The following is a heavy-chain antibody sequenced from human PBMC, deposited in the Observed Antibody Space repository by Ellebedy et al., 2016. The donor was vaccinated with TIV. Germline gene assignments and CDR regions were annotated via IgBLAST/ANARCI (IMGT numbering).Heavy chain of an antibody. D-gene: IGHD3-22*01. CDR1: GSTFSGPA. CDR2: IRSKANSYAT. Sequence: PGESLKISCAASGSTFSGPAMHWVRQASGKGLEWVGRIRSKANSYATEYTASVNGRFTISRDDPKNTAYLQMNIMETEDTAVYYCAITYYYDSSGYTIDYWGQGTLVTVTS. CDR3: AITYYYDSSGYTIDY. J-gene: IGHJ4*02. V-gene: IGHV3-73*01.